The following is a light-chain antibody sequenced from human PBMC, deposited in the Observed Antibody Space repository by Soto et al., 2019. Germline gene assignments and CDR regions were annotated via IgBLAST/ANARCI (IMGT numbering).Light chain of an antibody. J-gene: IGKJ2*01. Sequence: DIQLTQSPSSLSASVGDRVTITCRVSQGISSYLKWYRQKPGKVPKLLIYSASNLQSGVPYRFSGNKNGTDLTLTIRSLQHEDVATYYGQQINSTLYNIGQGTKVDI. V-gene: IGKV1-27*01. CDR3: QQINSTLYN. CDR1: QGISSY. CDR2: SAS.